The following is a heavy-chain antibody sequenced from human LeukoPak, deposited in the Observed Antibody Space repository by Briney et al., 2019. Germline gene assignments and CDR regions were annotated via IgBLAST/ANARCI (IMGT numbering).Heavy chain of an antibody. V-gene: IGHV1-69*05. D-gene: IGHD3-3*01. CDR1: GGTFSSYA. CDR3: ARAVRSGYWGNYYYYYMDV. CDR2: IIPIFGTA. J-gene: IGHJ6*03. Sequence: ASVKVSCKASGGTFSSYAISWVRQAPGQGLEWMGGIIPIFGTANYAQKFQGRVTITTDESTSTAYMELSSLRSEDTAVYYCARAVRSGYWGNYYYYYMDVWGKGTTVTVSS.